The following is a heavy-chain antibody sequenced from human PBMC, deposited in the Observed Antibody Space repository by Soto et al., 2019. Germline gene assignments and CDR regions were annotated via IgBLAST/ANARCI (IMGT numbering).Heavy chain of an antibody. CDR3: ASDRPTVTTIYHYAMDV. Sequence: GGSVRLPXVALGFTVSSYPLDWVRRAPGKGLEWISYINISSSNIYYADSVKRRFTIPRDNANNSLYLQMDSLRDEGTAVYYSASDRPTVTTIYHYAMDVWGQGTTVTVSS. J-gene: IGHJ6*02. CDR1: GFTVSSYP. D-gene: IGHD4-4*01. CDR2: INISSSNI. V-gene: IGHV3-48*02.